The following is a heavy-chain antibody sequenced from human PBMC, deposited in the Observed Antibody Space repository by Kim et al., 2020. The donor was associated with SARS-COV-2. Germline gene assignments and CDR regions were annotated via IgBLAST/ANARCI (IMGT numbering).Heavy chain of an antibody. Sequence: SETLSLTCAVYGGSFSGYYWSWIRQPPGKGLEWIGEINHSGSTNYNPSLKSRVTISVDTSKNQFSLKLSSVTAADTAVYYCARGMVVAATGGPYYFDYWGQGTLVTVSA. CDR2: INHSGST. D-gene: IGHD2-15*01. CDR1: GGSFSGYY. J-gene: IGHJ4*02. CDR3: ARGMVVAATGGPYYFDY. V-gene: IGHV4-34*01.